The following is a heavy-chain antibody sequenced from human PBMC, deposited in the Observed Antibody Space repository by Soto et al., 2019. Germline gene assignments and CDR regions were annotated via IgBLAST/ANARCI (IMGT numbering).Heavy chain of an antibody. CDR2: INHSGST. J-gene: IGHJ4*02. Sequence: QVQLQQWGAGLLKPSETLSLTCAVYGGSFSGYYWSWIRQTPGKGLEWIGEINHSGSTNYNPSLNARVAKPEDPPSTLSPVRWPSVPAADRVVYYWGRGGGSYYKKKGTNGAQEPLVTVSS. CDR3: GRGGGSYYKKKGTN. CDR1: GGSFSGYY. D-gene: IGHD3-10*01. V-gene: IGHV4-34*01.